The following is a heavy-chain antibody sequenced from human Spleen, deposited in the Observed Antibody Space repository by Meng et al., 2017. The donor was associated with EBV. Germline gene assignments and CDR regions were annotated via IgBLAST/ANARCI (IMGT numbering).Heavy chain of an antibody. V-gene: IGHV3-11*01. Sequence: QVQLVESGGGLVKPGGSLRLSCAASGFTFSDFYMSWIRQAPGKGLEWVSYISSSGNSISYADSVKGRFTISRDNAKNLVYLQMNSLRAEDTAVYYCARVFCSGDSCYSGWHEYWGPGTLVTVYS. CDR1: GFTFSDFY. J-gene: IGHJ4*02. CDR3: ARVFCSGDSCYSGWHEY. CDR2: ISSSGNSI. D-gene: IGHD2-15*01.